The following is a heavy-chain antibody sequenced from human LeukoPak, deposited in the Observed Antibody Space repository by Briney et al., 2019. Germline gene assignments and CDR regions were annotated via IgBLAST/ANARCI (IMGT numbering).Heavy chain of an antibody. Sequence: SQTLSLTCTVSGGSISSGGYYWSWIRQHPGKGLEWIGYIYYSGSTCYNPSLKSRVTISVDTSKNQFSLKLSSVTAADTAVYYCARGSGYAGVFDYWGQGTLVTVSS. CDR3: ARGSGYAGVFDY. V-gene: IGHV4-31*03. CDR2: IYYSGST. J-gene: IGHJ4*02. D-gene: IGHD5-12*01. CDR1: GGSISSGGYY.